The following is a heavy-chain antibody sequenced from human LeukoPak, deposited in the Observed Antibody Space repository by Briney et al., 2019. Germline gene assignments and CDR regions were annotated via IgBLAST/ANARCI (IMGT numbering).Heavy chain of an antibody. J-gene: IGHJ4*02. CDR2: IYHSGST. Sequence: PSETLSLTCSVTGYSISSGFYWGWIRQPPGKGLEWIGIIYHSGSTYYNPSLKSRVTISVDTSKNQFSLKLNSVTAADTAVYYCARHRSKWLQSSFDYWGQGTLVTVSS. D-gene: IGHD5-24*01. CDR1: GYSISSGFY. CDR3: ARHRSKWLQSSFDY. V-gene: IGHV4-38-2*02.